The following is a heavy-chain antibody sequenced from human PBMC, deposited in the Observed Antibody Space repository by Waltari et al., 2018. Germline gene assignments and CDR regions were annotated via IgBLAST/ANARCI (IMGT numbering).Heavy chain of an antibody. Sequence: EVHLLESGGDLVHPGGSLRLSCAASRFPFSRYAMNWVRQAPGRGLDGAERVGGDGAAPSYADSVKGRFTISRDNSKTTLYLQMNSLRVEDTAVYYCATLYSDYADYWGQGTLVTVSS. CDR1: RFPFSRYA. D-gene: IGHD4-4*01. V-gene: IGHV3-23*01. CDR3: ATLYSDYADY. CDR2: VGGDGAAP. J-gene: IGHJ4*02.